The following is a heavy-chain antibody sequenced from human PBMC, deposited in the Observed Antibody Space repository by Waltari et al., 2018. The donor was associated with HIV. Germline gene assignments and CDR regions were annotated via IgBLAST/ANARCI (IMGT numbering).Heavy chain of an antibody. V-gene: IGHV3-33*01. CDR2: LWYDGSKK. CDR3: ARDTDWEPHGDFGY. J-gene: IGHJ4*02. CDR1: GFTFSNYA. Sequence: QVQLVESGGGVVQPGRSLRLSCAASGFTFSNYAMHWVRQAPGKGLEWVALLWYDGSKKYYADPVKGRFTVSRDNSKNTLFLQMNSLRAEDTAIYYCARDTDWEPHGDFGYWGQGTLVTVSS. D-gene: IGHD1-26*01.